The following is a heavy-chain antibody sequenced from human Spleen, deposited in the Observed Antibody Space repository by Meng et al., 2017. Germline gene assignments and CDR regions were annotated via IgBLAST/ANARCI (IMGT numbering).Heavy chain of an antibody. CDR3: VRDENISLGKLFGDY. V-gene: IGHV1-2*06. CDR2: ITPNSGDT. CDR1: GYSFTAYY. Sequence: VKLGQAGVKGKEPGASLRVSCKHPGYSFTAYYIHWVRQAPGQGIYVLGHITPNSGDTLYAQKFQGRVSMTGDTSISTAYVELSSLSSDDTAVYYCVRDENISLGKLFGDYWGQGTMVTVSS. D-gene: IGHD2-21*01. J-gene: IGHJ4*02.